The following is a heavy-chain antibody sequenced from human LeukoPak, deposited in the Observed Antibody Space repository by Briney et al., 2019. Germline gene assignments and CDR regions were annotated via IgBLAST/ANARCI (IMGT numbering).Heavy chain of an antibody. CDR1: GGSISSGDYY. J-gene: IGHJ4*02. CDR3: AREGPFIGLHYFDY. Sequence: SETPSLPCTVSGGSISSGDYYWSWIRQPPGKGLEWIGYIYYSGSTYYNPSLKSRVTISVDTSKNQFSLKLSSVTAADTAVYYCAREGPFIGLHYFDYWGQGTLVTVSS. CDR2: IYYSGST. D-gene: IGHD1-26*01. V-gene: IGHV4-30-4*08.